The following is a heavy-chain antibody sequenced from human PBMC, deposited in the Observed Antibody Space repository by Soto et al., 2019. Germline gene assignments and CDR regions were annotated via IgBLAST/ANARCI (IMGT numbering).Heavy chain of an antibody. Sequence: QVQLVESGGGLVRPGGSLRLSCEASGFTFRDYYMTWFRQALGKGLEWLSYIDSSTKYTNYADSVKGRFTISRDNAKNSLYLQMNSLRADDTAVYYCAREYYYTMDVWGQGTMVTVSS. V-gene: IGHV3-11*05. CDR2: IDSSTKYT. CDR1: GFTFRDYY. J-gene: IGHJ6*02. CDR3: AREYYYTMDV.